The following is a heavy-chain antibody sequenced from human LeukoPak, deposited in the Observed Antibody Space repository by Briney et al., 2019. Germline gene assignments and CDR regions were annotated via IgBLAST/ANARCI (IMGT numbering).Heavy chain of an antibody. Sequence: GGSLRLSCAASGFIFSNYWMSWVRQVPGKGLEWVASIKQDGSEKYYMDFAKGRFTISKDNAKDSLYLQINSLRAEDAAVYYCAREDHSKYEYWGQGTPVTVSS. J-gene: IGHJ4*02. CDR1: GFIFSNYW. D-gene: IGHD4-11*01. V-gene: IGHV3-7*01. CDR2: IKQDGSEK. CDR3: AREDHSKYEY.